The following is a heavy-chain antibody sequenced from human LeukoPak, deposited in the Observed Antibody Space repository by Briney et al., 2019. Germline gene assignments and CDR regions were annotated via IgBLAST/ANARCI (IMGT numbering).Heavy chain of an antibody. J-gene: IGHJ4*02. CDR2: ISGSSSYI. CDR1: GFTFRSYN. Sequence: GGSLRLSCAASGFTFRSYNMNGVRQAPGKGLEWVSSISGSSSYIYYADSVKGRFTISRDNAKNSLYLQMNSLRADDTAVYYCARGGGASDYWGQGTLVTVSS. V-gene: IGHV3-21*01. D-gene: IGHD1-26*01. CDR3: ARGGGASDY.